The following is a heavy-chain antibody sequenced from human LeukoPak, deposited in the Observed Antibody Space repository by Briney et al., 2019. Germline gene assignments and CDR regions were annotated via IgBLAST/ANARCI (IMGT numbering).Heavy chain of an antibody. V-gene: IGHV3-7*01. CDR3: ARGDRRFEY. Sequence: PGESLRLSCAASGFAFSTYWMTWVRQAPGKGLEWVANIKEDGSEKYYVDSVKGRFTISRDNAKNSLYLQITSLRADETAVYYCARGDRRFEYWGQGTLVTVSS. CDR1: GFAFSTYW. D-gene: IGHD2-21*01. J-gene: IGHJ4*02. CDR2: IKEDGSEK.